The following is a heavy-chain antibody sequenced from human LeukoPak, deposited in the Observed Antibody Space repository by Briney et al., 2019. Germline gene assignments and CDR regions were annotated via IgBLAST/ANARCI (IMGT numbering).Heavy chain of an antibody. CDR3: VAASAFSSSWRS. J-gene: IGHJ5*02. CDR2: ITASETKK. D-gene: IGHD6-13*01. Sequence: WXGXXXXEXXXXVAYITASETKKYYADSVKGRFAISRENVKKSLCMQMNSLRAEDTAVYYCVAASAFSSSWRSWGQGTVVTVSS. V-gene: IGHV3-48*01.